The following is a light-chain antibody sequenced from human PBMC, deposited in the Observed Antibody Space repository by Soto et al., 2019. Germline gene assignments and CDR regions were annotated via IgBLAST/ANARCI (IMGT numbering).Light chain of an antibody. CDR1: SSDVGGYNY. V-gene: IGLV2-14*01. CDR2: DVS. J-gene: IGLJ1*01. Sequence: QSALTQPASVSGSPGQSITISCTGTSSDVGGYNYVSWYQQHPGKAPKLMIYDVSNRPSGVSNRFSGSKSGNTASLTISGLQAEDEADYYSRSYTSSSMLYVFGTGTKLTVL. CDR3: RSYTSSSMLYV.